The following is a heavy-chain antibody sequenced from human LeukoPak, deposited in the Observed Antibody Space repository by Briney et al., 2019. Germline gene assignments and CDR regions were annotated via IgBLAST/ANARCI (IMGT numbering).Heavy chain of an antibody. CDR2: IIPILGIA. D-gene: IGHD1-26*01. CDR3: AVLGIVGGVDY. Sequence: ASVKVSFKASGGTFNSYALSRVRQAPGQGLVWMGRIIPILGIANYAQKFQAGVTITADKPTSTAYMEMSSLRSEDAVVYYCAVLGIVGGVDYWDQGTLVTVSS. CDR1: GGTFNSYA. J-gene: IGHJ4*02. V-gene: IGHV1-69*04.